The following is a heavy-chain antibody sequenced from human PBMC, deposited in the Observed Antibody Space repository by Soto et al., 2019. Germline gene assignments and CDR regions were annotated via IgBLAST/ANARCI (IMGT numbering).Heavy chain of an antibody. J-gene: IGHJ4*02. Sequence: ASVKVSCKASGYTFTSYAMHWVRQAPGQGLEWMGWINAGNGNTKYSQKFQGRVTITRDTSASTAYMELSSLRSEDTAVYYCARDSSDYYGSGKNLDFDYWGQGTLVTVSS. CDR1: GYTFTSYA. D-gene: IGHD3-10*01. CDR3: ARDSSDYYGSGKNLDFDY. V-gene: IGHV1-3*01. CDR2: INAGNGNT.